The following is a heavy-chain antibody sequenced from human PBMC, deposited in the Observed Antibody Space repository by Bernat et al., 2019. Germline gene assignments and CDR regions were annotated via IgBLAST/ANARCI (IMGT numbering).Heavy chain of an antibody. D-gene: IGHD6-19*01. J-gene: IGHJ6*02. CDR3: AGTIAVAADYYYGMDV. V-gene: IGHV4-59*01. Sequence: QVKLPEAGPGLVKPSETLSLTCTVSAAAITSYYWSWLRQPPEKALKWIGYIYYSGSTNYNPSLRSRVTISVDTSKNQFSLKLSSVTAADTAVYYCAGTIAVAADYYYGMDVWGQGTTVTVSS. CDR2: IYYSGST. CDR1: AAAITSYY.